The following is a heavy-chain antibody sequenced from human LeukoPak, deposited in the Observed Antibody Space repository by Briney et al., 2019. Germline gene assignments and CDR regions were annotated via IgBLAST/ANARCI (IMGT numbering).Heavy chain of an antibody. J-gene: IGHJ4*02. CDR3: ARDRGYDFGHRFDY. D-gene: IGHD5-18*01. Sequence: GTSLRLSCAASGFTFSNYAMHWVRQAPGKGLEWVALTWSDGSSKYYGDSVKDRFTISRDNSKNMLYLHMNSLRVEDTAVYYCARDRGYDFGHRFDYWGQGTLVTVSS. V-gene: IGHV3-33*01. CDR1: GFTFSNYA. CDR2: TWSDGSSK.